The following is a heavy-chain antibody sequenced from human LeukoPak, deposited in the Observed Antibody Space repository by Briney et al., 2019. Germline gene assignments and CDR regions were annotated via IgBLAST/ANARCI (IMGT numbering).Heavy chain of an antibody. CDR1: GFTFSSYW. D-gene: IGHD3-16*01. J-gene: IGHJ3*02. Sequence: PGGSLRLSCAASGFTFSSYWMHWVRQAPGKGLVWVSRINTDGSSTSYADSVKGRFTISRDNAKNTLSLQMNSLRAEDTAVYYCAALWGTRLAFDIWGQGTMVTVSS. CDR2: INTDGSST. V-gene: IGHV3-74*01. CDR3: AALWGTRLAFDI.